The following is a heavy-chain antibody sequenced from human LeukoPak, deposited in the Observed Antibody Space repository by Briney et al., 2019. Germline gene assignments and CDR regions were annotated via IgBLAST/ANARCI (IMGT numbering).Heavy chain of an antibody. CDR2: INHSGST. J-gene: IGHJ4*02. CDR1: GGSLSGYY. V-gene: IGHV4-34*01. CDR3: ARGTMTTVTYYFDY. Sequence: SETLSLTCAVYGGSLSGYYWSWIRQPPGKGLEWIGEINHSGSTNYNPSLKSRVTISVDTSKNQFSLKLSSVTAADTAVYYCARGTMTTVTYYFDYWGQGTLVTVSS. D-gene: IGHD4-17*01.